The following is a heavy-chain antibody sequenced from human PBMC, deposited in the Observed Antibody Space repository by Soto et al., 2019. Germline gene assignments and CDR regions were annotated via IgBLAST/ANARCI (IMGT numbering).Heavy chain of an antibody. Sequence: PGGSLRLSCAVSGLAISSYAMSWVRQAPGKGLEWVSAISGSGGSTYYADSVKGRFTISRDHSKNTLYLQMNSLRAEDTAVYYCAKDQVVRGVIFWFDPCGQGTLVTVSS. D-gene: IGHD3-10*01. CDR3: AKDQVVRGVIFWFDP. CDR1: GLAISSYA. J-gene: IGHJ5*02. V-gene: IGHV3-23*01. CDR2: ISGSGGST.